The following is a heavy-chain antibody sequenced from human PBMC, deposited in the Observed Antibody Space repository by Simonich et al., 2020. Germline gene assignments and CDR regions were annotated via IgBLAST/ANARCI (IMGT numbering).Heavy chain of an antibody. CDR2: ISYEGSNK. J-gene: IGHJ3*02. Sequence: QVQLVESGGGVVQPGRSLRLSCAASGFTFSSYAMHWVRQAPGKGLEGWEVISYEGSNKYYADSVKGRFTISRDNSKNTLYLQMNSLRAEDTAVYYCAREDLTGDAFDIWGQGTMVTVSS. CDR3: AREDLTGDAFDI. CDR1: GFTFSSYA. D-gene: IGHD7-27*01. V-gene: IGHV3-30*07.